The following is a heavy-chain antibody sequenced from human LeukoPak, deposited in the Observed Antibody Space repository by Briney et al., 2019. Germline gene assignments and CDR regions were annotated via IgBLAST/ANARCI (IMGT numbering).Heavy chain of an antibody. J-gene: IGHJ4*02. D-gene: IGHD1-7*01. CDR3: VKRGISGTKEFGY. Sequence: GGSLRLSCVASGFTFSSYAMTWVRPAPGKGLEWVSSITASGGGTYYADSVKGRLTTARDNSRNTLYLQMNSLRAEDTAVYYWVKRGISGTKEFGYWGQGALVTVSS. V-gene: IGHV3-23*01. CDR2: ITASGGGT. CDR1: GFTFSSYA.